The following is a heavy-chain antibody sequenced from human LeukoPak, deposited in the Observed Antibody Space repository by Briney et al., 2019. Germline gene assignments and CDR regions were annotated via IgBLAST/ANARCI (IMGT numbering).Heavy chain of an antibody. J-gene: IGHJ4*02. CDR2: INPSGGST. D-gene: IGHD5-12*01. V-gene: IGHV1-46*01. CDR3: ARLNPGYSGYENLSGHFDY. Sequence: ASVKVSCKASGYTFTSYYMHWVRQAPGQGLEWMGIINPSGGSTSYAQKFQGRVTMTRDTTTSTVYMELSSLRSEDTAVYYCARLNPGYSGYENLSGHFDYWGQGTLVTVSS. CDR1: GYTFTSYY.